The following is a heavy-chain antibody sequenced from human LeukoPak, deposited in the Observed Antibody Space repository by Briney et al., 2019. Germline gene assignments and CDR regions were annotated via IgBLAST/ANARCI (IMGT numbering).Heavy chain of an antibody. CDR1: GDDISSSNW. J-gene: IGHJ5*01. CDR3: ARVSGSGLYFKSFDP. D-gene: IGHD3-10*01. V-gene: IGHV4-4*02. CDR2: VYHSGSM. Sequence: SETLSLTCSVSGDDISSSNWWTWVRQPPQKGLEWIGEVYHSGSMNYNPSLKSRIYMSVDKSQNRFSLRLTSVTAADTAVYFCARVSGSGLYFKSFDPWGQGTLVIVSS.